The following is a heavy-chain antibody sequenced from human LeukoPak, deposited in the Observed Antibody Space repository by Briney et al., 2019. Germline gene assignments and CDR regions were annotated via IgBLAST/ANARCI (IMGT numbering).Heavy chain of an antibody. CDR2: ISGSGGST. CDR3: ATQGGRAVVAVPNWFDP. V-gene: IGHV3-23*01. J-gene: IGHJ5*02. CDR1: GFTFSSYA. D-gene: IGHD2-15*01. Sequence: PGGSLRLSCAASGFTFSSYAMSWVRQAPGKGLEWVSAISGSGGSTYYADSVKGRFTISRDNSKNTLYLQMNSLRAEDTAVYYCATQGGRAVVAVPNWFDPWGQGTLVTVSS.